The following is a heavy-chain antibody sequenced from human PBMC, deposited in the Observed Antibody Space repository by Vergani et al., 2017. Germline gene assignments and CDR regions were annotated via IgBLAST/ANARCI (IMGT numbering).Heavy chain of an antibody. Sequence: QLRLEESGPGLVKPSETLSLTCSVSGYSIGSGFYWAWIRQSPGEGLQWLTSIHNRGKTAHNPSLKSRVSVSLDTSKNRFSLNRTSVSATDTAVNYCARSQCDYWYFDLWGPGSLVTVSS. V-gene: IGHV4-38-2*01. CDR2: IHNRGKT. D-gene: IGHD4-11*01. J-gene: IGHJ2*01. CDR1: GYSIGSGFY. CDR3: ARSQCDYWYFDL.